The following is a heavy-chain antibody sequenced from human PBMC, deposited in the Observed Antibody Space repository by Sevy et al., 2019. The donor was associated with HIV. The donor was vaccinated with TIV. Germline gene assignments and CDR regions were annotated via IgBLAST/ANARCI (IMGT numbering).Heavy chain of an antibody. CDR2: TYPGDSDT. CDR3: ARQYYGSGSYYNSFFDY. D-gene: IGHD3-10*01. Sequence: GESLKISCKASGYRFTSYWIGWVRQMPGKGLEWMGITYPGDSDTRYSPSFQGQVTISADKSISTAYLQWSSLKASDTAMYYCARQYYGSGSYYNSFFDYFGQGTLVTVSS. V-gene: IGHV5-51*01. J-gene: IGHJ4*02. CDR1: GYRFTSYW.